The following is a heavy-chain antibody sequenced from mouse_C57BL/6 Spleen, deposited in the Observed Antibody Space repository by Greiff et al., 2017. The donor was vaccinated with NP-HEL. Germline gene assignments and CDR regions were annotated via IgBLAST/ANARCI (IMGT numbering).Heavy chain of an antibody. Sequence: EADGGLVQPKGSLKLSCAASGFTFNTYAMHWVRQAPGKGLEWVARIRSKSSNYATYYADSVKDRFTISRDDSQSMLYLQMNNLKTEDTAMYYCVRDPPYGNYEYFDVWGTGTTVTVSS. CDR1: GFTFNTYA. J-gene: IGHJ1*03. CDR2: IRSKSSNYAT. D-gene: IGHD2-1*01. V-gene: IGHV10-3*01. CDR3: VRDPPYGNYEYFDV.